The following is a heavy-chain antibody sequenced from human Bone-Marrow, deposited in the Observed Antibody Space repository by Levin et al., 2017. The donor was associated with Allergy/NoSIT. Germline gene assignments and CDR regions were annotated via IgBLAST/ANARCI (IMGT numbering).Heavy chain of an antibody. V-gene: IGHV4-30-2*01. Sequence: LRLSCAVSGGPISGGGYSWSWIRQPPGTGLEWIGYMYHAGTTHYNPSLKSRATISVDRTKNQFSLNVTSATAADTAIYYCARVSGATVFDYWGQGILVTVSS. CDR2: MYHAGTT. J-gene: IGHJ4*02. CDR1: GGPISGGGYS. CDR3: ARVSGATVFDY. D-gene: IGHD3-10*01.